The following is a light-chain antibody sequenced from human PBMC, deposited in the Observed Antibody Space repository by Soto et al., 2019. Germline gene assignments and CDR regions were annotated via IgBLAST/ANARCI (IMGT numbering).Light chain of an antibody. CDR3: EQSNNWPYT. J-gene: IGKJ2*01. CDR1: QSVSDT. Sequence: EIVMTQSPATLSVSPGEGATLSCRASQSVSDTLARYQQKPGQAPRLLIYGASTRATTTPARFSGIGSGTDVTLTSSRLQSDDFAVYVYEQSNNWPYTFGQGTKLDI. V-gene: IGKV3-15*01. CDR2: GAS.